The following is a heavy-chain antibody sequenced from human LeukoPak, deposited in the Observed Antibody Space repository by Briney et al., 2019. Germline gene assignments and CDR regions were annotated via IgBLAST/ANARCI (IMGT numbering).Heavy chain of an antibody. CDR2: IYTSGST. Sequence: SETLSLTCTVSGGSISGGSYYWSWIRQPAGKGLEWIGRIYTSGSTNYNPSLKSRVTISVDTSKNQFSLKLSSVTAADTAVYYCARTGGKDILTGYRYWGQGTLVTVSS. CDR3: ARTGGKDILTGYRY. V-gene: IGHV4-61*02. CDR1: GGSISGGSYY. D-gene: IGHD3-9*01. J-gene: IGHJ4*02.